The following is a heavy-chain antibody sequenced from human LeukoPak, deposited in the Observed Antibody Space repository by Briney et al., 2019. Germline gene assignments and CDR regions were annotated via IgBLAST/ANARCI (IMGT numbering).Heavy chain of an antibody. Sequence: PGGSLRLSCEASGFTFSNYWMHWVRQVPGKGLVWVSRIRSDGGDTTYADFVQGRFTISRDNVKSMLYLQMNSLRAEDTAVYYCARLAARQILGYYGMDVWGQGTTVTVSS. CDR2: IRSDGGDT. CDR3: ARLAARQILGYYGMDV. V-gene: IGHV3-74*01. J-gene: IGHJ6*02. CDR1: GFTFSNYW. D-gene: IGHD6-6*01.